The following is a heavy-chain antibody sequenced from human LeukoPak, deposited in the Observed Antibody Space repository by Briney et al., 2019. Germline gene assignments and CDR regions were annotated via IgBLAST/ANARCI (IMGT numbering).Heavy chain of an antibody. CDR1: GYTFTGYY. CDR2: INPNSGGT. Sequence: ASVKVSCKASGYTFTGYYMHWVRQAPGQGLEWMGWINPNSGGTNYAQKFQGRVTMTRDTSISTAYMELSRLRSDDTAVYYCARDLSSSWYNWFDPWGQGTLATVSS. CDR3: ARDLSSSWYNWFDP. V-gene: IGHV1-2*02. D-gene: IGHD6-13*01. J-gene: IGHJ5*02.